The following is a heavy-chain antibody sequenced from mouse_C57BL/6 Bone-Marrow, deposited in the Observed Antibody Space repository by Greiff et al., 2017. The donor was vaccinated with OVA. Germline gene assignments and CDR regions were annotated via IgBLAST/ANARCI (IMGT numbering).Heavy chain of an antibody. CDR1: GYSFTGYY. Sequence: VQLQQSGPELVKPGASVKISCKASGYSFTGYYMNWVKQSPEKSLEWIGEINPSTGGTTYNQKFKAKATLTVDKSSSTAYMQLKSLTSEYSAVYYCARAIYYGSSYGDYWGQGTTLTVSS. J-gene: IGHJ2*01. D-gene: IGHD1-1*01. CDR2: INPSTGGT. V-gene: IGHV1-42*01. CDR3: ARAIYYGSSYGDY.